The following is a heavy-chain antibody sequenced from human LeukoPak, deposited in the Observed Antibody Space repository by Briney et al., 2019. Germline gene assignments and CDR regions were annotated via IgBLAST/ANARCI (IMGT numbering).Heavy chain of an antibody. CDR3: ARDPPFGNGWSQNFFDY. V-gene: IGHV3-30*04. CDR1: GFKFDTYA. CDR2: ISYDGGNI. D-gene: IGHD6-19*01. Sequence: PGGSLRLSCAPSGFKFDTYAMHWVRQAPGKRLEWVALISYDGGNIYYGASVRGRFTISRDNDNNMLYLQMNSLRPEDTAVYYCARDPPFGNGWSQNFFDYWGQGTLVIVSS. J-gene: IGHJ4*02.